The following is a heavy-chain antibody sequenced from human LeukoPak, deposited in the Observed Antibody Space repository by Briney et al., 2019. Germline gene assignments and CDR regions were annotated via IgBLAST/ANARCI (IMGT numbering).Heavy chain of an antibody. Sequence: GGSLRLSCAASGFTFSSYAMSWVGQAPGKGLEWVSAISGSGGSTYYADSVKVRFTSSRDNSKNTLYLQMNSLGAEDTAVYYCAKDTNYYDSSGIYWGQGTLVTVSS. CDR1: GFTFSSYA. V-gene: IGHV3-23*01. CDR2: ISGSGGST. J-gene: IGHJ4*02. D-gene: IGHD3-22*01. CDR3: AKDTNYYDSSGIY.